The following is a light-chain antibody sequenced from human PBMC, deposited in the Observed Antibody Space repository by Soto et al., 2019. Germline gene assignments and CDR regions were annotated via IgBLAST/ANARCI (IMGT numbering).Light chain of an antibody. V-gene: IGKV3-20*01. CDR3: QQYGGSPPIT. Sequence: EIVLTQSPGTLSLSPGERATLSSRASHSVSSSYLAWYQQKPGQAPRLLIYGASSRATGIPDRFSGSGSGTDFSLTISRLEPEDFAVYYCQQYGGSPPITFGQGTRLEIK. CDR1: HSVSSSY. CDR2: GAS. J-gene: IGKJ5*01.